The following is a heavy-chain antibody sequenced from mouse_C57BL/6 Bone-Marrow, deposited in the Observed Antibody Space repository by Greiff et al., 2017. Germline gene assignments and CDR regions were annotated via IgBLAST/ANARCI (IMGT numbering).Heavy chain of an antibody. CDR1: GFNIKDDY. CDR3: KHRSNCDYDFYAMDY. D-gene: IGHD2-4*01. Sequence: VQLQQSGAELVRPGASVKLSCTASGFNIKDDYMHWVKQRPEQGLEWIGWIDPENGDTEYASKFQGKATLTADTSSNTAYLQLSSLTSADPAVYSCKHRSNCDYDFYAMDYWGQGTSVTVSS. V-gene: IGHV14-4*01. J-gene: IGHJ4*01. CDR2: IDPENGDT.